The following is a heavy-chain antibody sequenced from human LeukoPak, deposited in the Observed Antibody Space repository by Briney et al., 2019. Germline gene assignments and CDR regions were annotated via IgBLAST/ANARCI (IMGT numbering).Heavy chain of an antibody. D-gene: IGHD6-19*01. V-gene: IGHV4-59*12. CDR1: GGSISSYY. J-gene: IGHJ4*02. CDR3: ARVRVSAAGWSKYYFDY. Sequence: PSETLSLTCTVSGGSISSYYWSWIRQPPGKGLEWIGYIYYSGSTNYNPSLKSRVTISVDTSKNQFSLKVTSATAADTAVYYCARVRVSAAGWSKYYFDYWGQGTLVTVSS. CDR2: IYYSGST.